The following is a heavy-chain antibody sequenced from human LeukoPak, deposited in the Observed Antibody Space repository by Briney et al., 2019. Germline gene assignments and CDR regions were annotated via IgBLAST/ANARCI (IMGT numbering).Heavy chain of an antibody. CDR3: ARQDNDYPYYFDY. J-gene: IGHJ4*02. D-gene: IGHD4-11*01. CDR1: GGFLSGFY. Sequence: SETLSLTCTVSGGFLSGFYWSWLRQPPGRGLDWIGYIHYSGSTNYNPSLKSRVTISVDTSKNQFSLKLNSVTAADTAVYYCARQDNDYPYYFDYWGQGTLVTVSS. V-gene: IGHV4-59*08. CDR2: IHYSGST.